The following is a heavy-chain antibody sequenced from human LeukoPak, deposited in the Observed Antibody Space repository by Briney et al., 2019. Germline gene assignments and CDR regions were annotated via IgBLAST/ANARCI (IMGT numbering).Heavy chain of an antibody. D-gene: IGHD1-1*01. CDR1: GFTFSNAW. Sequence: PGGSLRLSCAASGFTFSNAWMNWVRQAPGKGLQWVSGISWNSGSEGYADSAKGRFTISRDNAKNSLYLQMNSLRAEDTAFYYCAKDGRPDTYGIFDLWGHGTLVTVSS. CDR3: AKDGRPDTYGIFDL. CDR2: ISWNSGSE. V-gene: IGHV3-9*01. J-gene: IGHJ4*01.